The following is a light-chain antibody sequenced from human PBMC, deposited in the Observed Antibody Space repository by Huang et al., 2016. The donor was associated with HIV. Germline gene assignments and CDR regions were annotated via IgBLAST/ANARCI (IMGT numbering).Light chain of an antibody. V-gene: IGKV1D-12*01. J-gene: IGKJ2*01. CDR3: LQTNSFPYT. CDR1: QGIDSW. CDR2: AAS. Sequence: DIQMTQSPSSVTASVGDRVTITCRASQGIDSWLAWYQQRPGKAPKVLIYAASMQGGVPSRFSGSGSGTDFSLTINTLQPEDFATYYCLQTNSFPYTFGQGTNLEI.